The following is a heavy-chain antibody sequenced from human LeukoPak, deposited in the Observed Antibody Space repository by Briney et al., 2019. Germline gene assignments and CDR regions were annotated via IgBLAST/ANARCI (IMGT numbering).Heavy chain of an antibody. V-gene: IGHV3-23*01. Sequence: GGSLRLSCAASEFTFSSYAMSWVRQAPGKGLKWVSSISDSGDGTFYADSVKGRFAISRDNSKNTLYLQMNSLRAEDTAVYYCAKDVGADIVVDYFDYWGQGTLVSVSS. J-gene: IGHJ4*02. CDR1: EFTFSSYA. CDR2: ISDSGDGT. CDR3: AKDVGADIVVDYFDY. D-gene: IGHD2-21*01.